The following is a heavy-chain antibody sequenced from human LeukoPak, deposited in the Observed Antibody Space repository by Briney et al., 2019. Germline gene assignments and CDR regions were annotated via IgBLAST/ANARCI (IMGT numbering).Heavy chain of an antibody. CDR1: GFTFSSYA. CDR2: ISGSGGST. V-gene: IGHV3-23*01. D-gene: IGHD3-10*01. J-gene: IGHJ6*02. CDR3: ARSMVRGASSYYYGMDV. Sequence: GGSLRLSCAASGFTFSSYAMSWVRQAPGKGLEWVSAISGSGGSTYYADSVKGRFTISRDNSKNTLYLQMNSLRAEDTAVYYCARSMVRGASSYYYGMDVWGQGTTVTVSS.